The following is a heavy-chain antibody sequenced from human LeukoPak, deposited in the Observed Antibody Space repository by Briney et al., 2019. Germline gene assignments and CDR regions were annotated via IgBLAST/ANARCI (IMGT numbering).Heavy chain of an antibody. CDR1: GFTFSSYG. D-gene: IGHD6-13*01. CDR3: ANGYHYTSNLYVHFQH. J-gene: IGHJ1*01. Sequence: GGSLRLSCAASGFTFSSYGMHCVRQAPGKGLEWVAVISYDGSNKYYADSVKGRFTISRDNSKNTLYLQMNSLRAEDTAVYYCANGYHYTSNLYVHFQHWGQGTLVTVSS. V-gene: IGHV3-30*18. CDR2: ISYDGSNK.